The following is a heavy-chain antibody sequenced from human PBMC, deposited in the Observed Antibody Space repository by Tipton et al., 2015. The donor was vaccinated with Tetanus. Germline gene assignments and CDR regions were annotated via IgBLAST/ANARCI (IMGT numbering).Heavy chain of an antibody. CDR3: VRRWFGTQYYFGMDV. J-gene: IGHJ6*02. CDR1: GFNFHSYS. CDR2: INQDGSAE. Sequence: SLRLSCAGSGFNFHSYSMNWVRQAPGKGLEWVANINQDGSAEFYVDSVKGRFTISRDNSKNSLSLQMNSLRADDTAVYYCVRRWFGTQYYFGMDVWGQGTTVTVSS. V-gene: IGHV3-7*01. D-gene: IGHD2/OR15-2a*01.